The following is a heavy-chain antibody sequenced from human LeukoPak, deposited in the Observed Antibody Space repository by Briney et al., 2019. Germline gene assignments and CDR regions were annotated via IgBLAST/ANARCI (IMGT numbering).Heavy chain of an antibody. D-gene: IGHD3-3*01. CDR2: IYTSGST. CDR3: AREASAPLPFWSGYSAPGYGMDV. V-gene: IGHV4-4*07. CDR1: GGSISSYY. Sequence: SETLSLTCTGSGGSISSYYWSWIRQPAGKGLEWIGRIYTSGSTNYNPSLKSRVTMSVDTSKNQFSLKLSSVTAADTAVYYCAREASAPLPFWSGYSAPGYGMDVWGQGTTVTVSS. J-gene: IGHJ6*02.